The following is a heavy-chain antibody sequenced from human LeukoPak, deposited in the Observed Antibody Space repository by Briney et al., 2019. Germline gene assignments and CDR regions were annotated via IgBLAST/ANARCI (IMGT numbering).Heavy chain of an antibody. CDR2: IKRDGSDK. D-gene: IGHD5-24*01. Sequence: GGSLRLSCAASGFRFSTYWMTWVRQAPGKGLEWVASIKRDGSDKYYVDSVKGRFTISRDDAKTSLYLQMNSLTAEDTALYYCARIGGPYNFDVWGQGTTVTVSS. CDR1: GFRFSTYW. V-gene: IGHV3-7*01. J-gene: IGHJ6*02. CDR3: ARIGGPYNFDV.